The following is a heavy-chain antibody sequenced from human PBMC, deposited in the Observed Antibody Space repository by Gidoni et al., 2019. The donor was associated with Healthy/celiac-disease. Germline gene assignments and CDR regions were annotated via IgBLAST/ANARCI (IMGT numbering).Heavy chain of an antibody. CDR2: ISGSGGST. D-gene: IGHD3-10*01. V-gene: IGHV3-23*01. CDR1: GFTFSSYA. CDR3: AKAVTRYYYGSGSYRIFDY. Sequence: EVQLLESGGCLVQPGGSLRLSCAASGFTFSSYAMSWVRQAQGKGLEWVSAISGSGGSTYYADSVKGRFTISRDNAKSTLYLQMNSLRAEDTAVYYCAKAVTRYYYGSGSYRIFDYWGQGTLVTVSS. J-gene: IGHJ4*02.